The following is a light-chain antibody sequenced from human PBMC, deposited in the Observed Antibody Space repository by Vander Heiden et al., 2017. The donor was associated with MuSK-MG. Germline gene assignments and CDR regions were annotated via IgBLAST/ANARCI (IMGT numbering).Light chain of an antibody. CDR2: TAT. CDR3: QQSDSMPYT. CDR1: QSVSSY. J-gene: IGKJ2*01. Sequence: DIQMTQSPSSLSASVGDRVTIICRASQSVSSYLNWYQHKPGKAPKLLISTATSLQSGVPSRFSGSGSGTDFTLTISSLHPEDFASYYCQQSDSMPYTFGQGTKLXIK. V-gene: IGKV1-39*01.